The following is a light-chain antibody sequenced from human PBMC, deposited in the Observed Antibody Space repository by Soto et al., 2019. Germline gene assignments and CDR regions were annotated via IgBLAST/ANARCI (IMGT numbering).Light chain of an antibody. CDR3: QHYDSFSQST. Sequence: DIEMTQSPATLSAFVGDRVTITCRASQSISDWLAWYQKKPGKAPKLLIYRASSLESGAPSRFTGTGSGTEFTLTISSLQPDDFVTYYCQHYDSFSQSTFGQGTEVEIK. CDR1: QSISDW. V-gene: IGKV1-5*03. CDR2: RAS. J-gene: IGKJ1*01.